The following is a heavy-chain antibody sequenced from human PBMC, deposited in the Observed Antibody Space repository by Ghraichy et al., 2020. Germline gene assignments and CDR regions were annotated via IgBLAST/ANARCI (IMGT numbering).Heavy chain of an antibody. V-gene: IGHV3-11*01. Sequence: GGSLRLSCAASGFTFSDYYMSWIRQAPGKGLEWVSYISFSGSPIYYADSVKGRFTISRDNAKNSLYLQMNSLRAEDTAVYCCARVNIEAVALNWYFDLWGRGTLVTVSS. D-gene: IGHD6-19*01. J-gene: IGHJ2*01. CDR2: ISFSGSPI. CDR3: ARVNIEAVALNWYFDL. CDR1: GFTFSDYY.